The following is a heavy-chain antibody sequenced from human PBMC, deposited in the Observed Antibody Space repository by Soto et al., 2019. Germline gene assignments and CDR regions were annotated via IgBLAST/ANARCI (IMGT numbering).Heavy chain of an antibody. D-gene: IGHD3-3*01. Sequence: EVQLVESGGGLVKPGGSLRLSCAASGFTVSSYSMNWVRQAPGKGLEWVSSISSSSSYIYYADSVKGRFTISRDNAKISLYLQMNSLRAEDTAVYYCARGPYDFWSGYYPSGVYYYMDVWGKGTTVTVSS. V-gene: IGHV3-21*01. CDR1: GFTVSSYS. CDR2: ISSSSSYI. J-gene: IGHJ6*03. CDR3: ARGPYDFWSGYYPSGVYYYMDV.